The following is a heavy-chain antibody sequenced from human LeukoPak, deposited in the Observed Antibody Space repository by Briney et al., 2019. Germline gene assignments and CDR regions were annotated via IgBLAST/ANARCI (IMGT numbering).Heavy chain of an antibody. CDR1: GYTFTSYD. CDR3: ARGLDYDILTGSSFDP. CDR2: MNPNSGNT. D-gene: IGHD3-9*01. V-gene: IGHV1-8*01. J-gene: IGHJ5*02. Sequence: GASVKVSCKASGYTFTSYDINWVRQATGQGLEWMGWMNPNSGNTGYAQKFQGRVTMTRNTSMSTAYMELSSLRSEDTAVYYCARGLDYDILTGSSFDPWGQGTLVTVSS.